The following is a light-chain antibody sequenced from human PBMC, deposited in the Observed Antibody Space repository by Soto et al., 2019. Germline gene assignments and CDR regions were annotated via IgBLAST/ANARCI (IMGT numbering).Light chain of an antibody. J-gene: IGKJ4*01. V-gene: IGKV3-11*01. CDR1: QTVNTS. Sequence: DIVLTQSPATLSLSPGDRATLSCRASQTVNTSLAWYQQKPGQAPRLLIYDASNRATGIPDRFSGGGSGTDFTLTISRLEPEDFAVYYCQQFSSYPLTFGGGTKVDIK. CDR2: DAS. CDR3: QQFSSYPLT.